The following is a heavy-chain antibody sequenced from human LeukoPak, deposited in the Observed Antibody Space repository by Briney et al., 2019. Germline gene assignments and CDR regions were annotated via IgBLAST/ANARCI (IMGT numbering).Heavy chain of an antibody. D-gene: IGHD2-2*01. V-gene: IGHV4-39*07. Sequence: PSETLWLTCTVSGGSISSSNYYWAWIRQPPGKGLEWIGSIYYTGGAYYNPSLKSRVTISVDRSKNQFSLKLNSVTAADTAVYSCATSRFQCQLLLAFDYWGQGTLVTVSS. J-gene: IGHJ4*02. CDR1: GGSISSSNYY. CDR2: IYYTGGA. CDR3: ATSRFQCQLLLAFDY.